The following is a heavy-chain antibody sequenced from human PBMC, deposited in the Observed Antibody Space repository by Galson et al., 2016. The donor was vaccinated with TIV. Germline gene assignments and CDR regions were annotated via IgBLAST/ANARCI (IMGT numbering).Heavy chain of an antibody. CDR3: ARSYDSSGNRGRFDH. CDR2: VYCDGSA. V-gene: IGHV3-53*01. Sequence: SLRLSCAASGLTVSTNYMSWIRQAPGKGLEWVSIVYCDGSAYYADSVRGRFTMSRDNSKNTVYLQLNNLRAEDTAVYYCARSYDSSGNRGRFDHWGQGTLVTVSS. D-gene: IGHD3-22*01. J-gene: IGHJ4*02. CDR1: GLTVSTNY.